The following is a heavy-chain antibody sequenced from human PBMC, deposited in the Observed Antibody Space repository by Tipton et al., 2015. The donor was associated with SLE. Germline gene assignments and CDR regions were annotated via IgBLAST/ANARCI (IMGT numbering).Heavy chain of an antibody. J-gene: IGHJ4*02. CDR3: TRDPYYYDSSGSPYSY. D-gene: IGHD3-22*01. Sequence: TLSLTCDVSGYSISSGHYWGWIRQPPGRGLEWIGSIYHSGSTYYNPSLNNRVTISVDTSKNQFSLKLNSVTAADTAVYYCTRDPYYYDSSGSPYSYWGQGTLVIVSS. V-gene: IGHV4-38-2*02. CDR2: IYHSGST. CDR1: GYSISSGHY.